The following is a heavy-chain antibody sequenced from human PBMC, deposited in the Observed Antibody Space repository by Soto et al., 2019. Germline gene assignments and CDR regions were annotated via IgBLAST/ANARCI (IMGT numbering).Heavy chain of an antibody. J-gene: IGHJ4*02. Sequence: TLSLTCTVSGGSVSSGSYYWSWIRQPPGKGLEWIGYIYYSGSTNYNPSLKSRVTISVDTSKNQFSLKLSSVTAADTAVYYCARDTDYYDSSGNYYVMDYWGQGTLVTVSS. D-gene: IGHD3-22*01. CDR1: GGSVSSGSYY. CDR3: ARDTDYYDSSGNYYVMDY. CDR2: IYYSGST. V-gene: IGHV4-61*01.